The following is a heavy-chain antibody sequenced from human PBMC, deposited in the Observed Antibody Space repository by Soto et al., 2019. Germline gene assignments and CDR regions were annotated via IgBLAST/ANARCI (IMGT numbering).Heavy chain of an antibody. J-gene: IGHJ6*02. CDR3: ARRRYYYYGMDV. Sequence: SETLSLTCTVSGGSISSSSYYWGWIRQPPGKGLEWIGSIYYSGSTYYNPSLKSRVTISVDTSKNQFSLKLSSVTAADTAVYYCARRRYYYYGMDVWGQGTTVTVS. CDR2: IYYSGST. CDR1: GGSISSSSYY. V-gene: IGHV4-39*01.